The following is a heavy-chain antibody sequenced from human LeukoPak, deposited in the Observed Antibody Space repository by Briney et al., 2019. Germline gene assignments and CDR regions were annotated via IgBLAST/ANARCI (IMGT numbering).Heavy chain of an antibody. V-gene: IGHV1-69*06. Sequence: ASVKVSCKASGGTFSSYAISWVRQAPGQGLEWMGGIIPIFGTANYAQKFQGRVTITADKSTSTAYMELSSLRSEDTAVYYCAGAIAAAASFDYWGQGTLVTVSS. CDR2: IIPIFGTA. D-gene: IGHD6-13*01. CDR1: GGTFSSYA. J-gene: IGHJ4*02. CDR3: AGAIAAAASFDY.